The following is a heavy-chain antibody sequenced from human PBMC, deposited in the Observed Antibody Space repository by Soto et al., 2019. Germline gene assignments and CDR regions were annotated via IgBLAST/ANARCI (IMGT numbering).Heavy chain of an antibody. CDR1: GGSISSYY. J-gene: IGHJ4*02. CDR3: ARVGGYSSVDY. CDR2: IYYSGST. Sequence: SETLSLTCTVSGGSISSYYWSWIRQPPGKGLEWIGYIYYSGSTDYNPSLKSRVTISVDTSKNQFSLKLSSVTAADTAVYYCARVGGYSSVDYWGQGTLVTVSS. D-gene: IGHD3-22*01. V-gene: IGHV4-59*08.